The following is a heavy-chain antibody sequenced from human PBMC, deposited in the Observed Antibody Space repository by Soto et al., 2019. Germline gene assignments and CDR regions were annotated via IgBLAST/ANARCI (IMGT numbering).Heavy chain of an antibody. J-gene: IGHJ6*02. D-gene: IGHD2-2*01. V-gene: IGHV1-18*04. CDR1: GYTFTSYV. CDR2: ISAYNGNT. Sequence: QVQLVQSGAEVKKPGASVKVSCKASGYTFTSYVISWVRQAPGQGLEWMGWISAYNGNTNYAQKLQGRVTLTTDTSTSRAYMELRSLRSADTAVYYCARDGPLPAATAARYYYYGMEVWGRGTTVTVSS. CDR3: ARDGPLPAATAARYYYYGMEV.